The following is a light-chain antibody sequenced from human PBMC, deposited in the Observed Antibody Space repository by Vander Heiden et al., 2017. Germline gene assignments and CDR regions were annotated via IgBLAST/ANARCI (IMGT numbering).Light chain of an antibody. CDR1: SLRSYS. CDR2: GKD. V-gene: IGLV3-19*01. J-gene: IGLJ1*01. Sequence: SSELTQDPAVSVALGQTVRITCQGDSLRSYSASWYQQKPGQAPVLVIYGKDSRPSGNPDRFSGSSSGNTASFTITGAQAEEEADYYCSSQDISGNHLVFGTGTKLTVL. CDR3: SSQDISGNHLV.